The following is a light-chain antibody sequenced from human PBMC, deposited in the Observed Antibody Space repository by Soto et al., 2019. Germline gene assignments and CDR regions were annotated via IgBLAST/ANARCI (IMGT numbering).Light chain of an antibody. Sequence: EIVLTQSPATLSLSPVERATLSCRASQSGGTFLAWYQQKPGQAPRLIIYDASNRATGIPARFSGTGSGTDFALTLSSVEREDFAVYCCQPRTNWPRTFGQGTKLYSK. CDR1: QSGGTF. V-gene: IGKV3-11*01. CDR2: DAS. CDR3: QPRTNWPRT. J-gene: IGKJ2*01.